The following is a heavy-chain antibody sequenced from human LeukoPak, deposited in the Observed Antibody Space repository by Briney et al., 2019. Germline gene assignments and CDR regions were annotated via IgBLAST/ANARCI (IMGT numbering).Heavy chain of an antibody. CDR2: ISGSGGAT. CDR1: GFTFSSYA. V-gene: IGHV3-23*01. Sequence: PGGSLRLSCAASGFTFSSYAMTWVRQAPGKGLEWVSSISGSGGATHYADSVKGRFIISRDYSKNTLYVQMNSLRAEDTAVYFCAKEGRMGRDILTGYYDYWGQGTLVTVSS. D-gene: IGHD3-9*01. J-gene: IGHJ4*02. CDR3: AKEGRMGRDILTGYYDY.